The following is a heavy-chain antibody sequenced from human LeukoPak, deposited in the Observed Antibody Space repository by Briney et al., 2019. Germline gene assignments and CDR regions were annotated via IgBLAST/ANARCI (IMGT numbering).Heavy chain of an antibody. CDR1: GFTFSSYT. V-gene: IGHV3-30*04. D-gene: IGHD6-13*01. J-gene: IGHJ6*02. Sequence: GGSLRLSCAASGFTFSSYTMHWVRQAPGKGLEWVAFISYDGRNKYYADSVKGRFTISRDNSKNTLYLQMNSLRAEDTAVYYCARERAYSSSLDVWGQGTTVTVSS. CDR2: ISYDGRNK. CDR3: ARERAYSSSLDV.